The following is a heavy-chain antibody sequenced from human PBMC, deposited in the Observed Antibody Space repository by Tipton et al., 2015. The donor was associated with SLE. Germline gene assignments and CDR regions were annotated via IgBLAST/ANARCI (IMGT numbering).Heavy chain of an antibody. CDR3: ARRHFDTSGYYRGAFDI. V-gene: IGHV4-59*01. CDR2: IHKSGST. Sequence: TLSLTCTVSSGSISPFYWSWIRQPPGKGLEWIGYIHKSGSTHYHPSLRGRVTISVDASKNQFSLELISVTAADTAVYYCARRHFDTSGYYRGAFDIWGQGKMVTVSS. D-gene: IGHD3-22*01. J-gene: IGHJ3*02. CDR1: SGSISPFY.